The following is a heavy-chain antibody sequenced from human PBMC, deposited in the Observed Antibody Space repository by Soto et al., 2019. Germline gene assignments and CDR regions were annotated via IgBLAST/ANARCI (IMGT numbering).Heavy chain of an antibody. CDR3: VKDRGGYCSGGSCANSKNYYYGMDV. Sequence: GGSRRLSCSASGFTFSSYAMHWVRQAPGKGLEYVSAISSNGGSTYYADSVKGRFTISRDNSKNTLYLQMSSLRAEDTAVYYCVKDRGGYCSGGSCANSKNYYYGMDVWGQGTTVTVSS. J-gene: IGHJ6*02. CDR2: ISSNGGST. V-gene: IGHV3-64D*06. D-gene: IGHD2-15*01. CDR1: GFTFSSYA.